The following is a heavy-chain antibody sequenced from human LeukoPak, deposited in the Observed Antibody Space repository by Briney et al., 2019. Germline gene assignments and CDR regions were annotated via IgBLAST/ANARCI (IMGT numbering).Heavy chain of an antibody. D-gene: IGHD3-3*01. V-gene: IGHV4-34*01. CDR3: ARRADFWSGYYGPFDY. CDR1: GGSFSGYY. J-gene: IGHJ4*02. CDR2: INHSGST. Sequence: SETLSLTCAVYGGSFSGYYWSWIRQPPGKGLEWIGEINHSGSTNYNPSLKSRVTISVDTSKNQFSLKLSSVTAADTAVYYCARRADFWSGYYGPFDYWGREPWSPSPQ.